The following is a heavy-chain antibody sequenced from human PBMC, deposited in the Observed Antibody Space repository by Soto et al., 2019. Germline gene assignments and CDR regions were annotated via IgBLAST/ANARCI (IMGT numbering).Heavy chain of an antibody. V-gene: IGHV4-34*01. J-gene: IGHJ4*02. Sequence: SETLSLTCAVHGGSFSGYYWSWIRQPPGKGLEWIGEINHSGSTNYNPSLKSRVTISVDTSKNQFSLKLSSVTAADTAVYYCARGVISSGWYNYWGQGTLVTVSS. CDR1: GGSFSGYY. D-gene: IGHD6-19*01. CDR3: ARGVISSGWYNY. CDR2: INHSGST.